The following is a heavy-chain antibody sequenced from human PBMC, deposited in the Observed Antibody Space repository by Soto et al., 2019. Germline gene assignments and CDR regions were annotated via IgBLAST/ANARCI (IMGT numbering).Heavy chain of an antibody. J-gene: IGHJ4*02. CDR2: ISSTTNYI. V-gene: IGHV3-21*06. Sequence: PGGSLRLSCAASGFTFTRYSMNWVRQAPGKGLEWVSSISSTTNYIYYGDSMKGRFTISRDNAKNSLYLEMNSLRAEDTAVYYCARESEDLTSNFDYCRQGTLVTVSS. CDR3: ARESEDLTSNFDY. CDR1: GFTFTRYS.